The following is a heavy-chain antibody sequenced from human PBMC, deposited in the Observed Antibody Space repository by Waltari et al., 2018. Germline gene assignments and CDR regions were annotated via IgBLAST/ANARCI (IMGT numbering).Heavy chain of an antibody. CDR3: ARSRGYCSSTSCYLNAFDI. CDR1: GDTFTYTY. J-gene: IGHJ3*02. D-gene: IGHD2-2*01. V-gene: IGHV1-45*02. Sequence: QMQLVQSRAEVKPTGSSVKVSCTASGDTFTYTYLHWARQAPEPPLEWMGWITTFNGNTNYAQKFQDRVTITRDRSMSTAYMELSSLRSEDTAMYYCARSRGYCSSTSCYLNAFDIWGQGTMVTVSS. CDR2: ITTFNGNT.